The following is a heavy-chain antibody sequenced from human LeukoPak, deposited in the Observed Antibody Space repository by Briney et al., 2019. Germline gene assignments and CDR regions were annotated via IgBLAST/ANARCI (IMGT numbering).Heavy chain of an antibody. CDR3: ARVHVVVPAAIQVDWFDP. V-gene: IGHV1-18*01. CDR1: GYTFTSNG. D-gene: IGHD2-2*02. CDR2: ISAYNGNT. Sequence: GASVKVSCKASGYTFTSNGISWVRQAPGQGLEWMGWISAYNGNTNYAQKLQGRVTMTTDTSTSTAYMELRSLRSDDTAVYYCARVHVVVPAAIQVDWFDPWGQGTLVTVSS. J-gene: IGHJ5*02.